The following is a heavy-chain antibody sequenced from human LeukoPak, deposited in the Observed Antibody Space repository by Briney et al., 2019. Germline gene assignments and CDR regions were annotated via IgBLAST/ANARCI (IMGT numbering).Heavy chain of an antibody. V-gene: IGHV3-23*01. CDR1: GFTFSSYA. J-gene: IGHJ4*02. CDR3: AKDLELLWFGELSPFDY. D-gene: IGHD3-10*01. CDR2: ISGSGGST. Sequence: GGSLRLSCAASGFTFSSYAMSWVRQAPGKGLEWVSAISGSGGSTYYADSVKGRFTISRDNSKNTLYLQMNSLRAEDTAVYYCAKDLELLWFGELSPFDYWGQGTLVTVSS.